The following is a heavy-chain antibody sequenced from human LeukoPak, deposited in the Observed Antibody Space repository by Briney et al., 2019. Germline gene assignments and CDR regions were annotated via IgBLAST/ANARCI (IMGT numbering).Heavy chain of an antibody. CDR1: GFTFRSFG. CDR3: ARDLRSARYDY. J-gene: IGHJ4*02. V-gene: IGHV3-33*01. D-gene: IGHD3-9*01. CDR2: IWYDGSNK. Sequence: GTSLRLSCAASGFTFRSFGMHWVRLAPGKGLEWVAVIWYDGSNKYYADSVKGRFTISRENSKNTLYLQINSLRVEDTAVYYCARDLRSARYDYWGQGTPVIVSS.